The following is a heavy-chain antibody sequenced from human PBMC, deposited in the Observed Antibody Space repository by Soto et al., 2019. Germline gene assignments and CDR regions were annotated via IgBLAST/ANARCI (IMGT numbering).Heavy chain of an antibody. D-gene: IGHD2-21*02. V-gene: IGHV3-23*01. CDR3: AKTGPVTARIRFDY. CDR2: IKGNGPGT. Sequence: EVQLLESGGGSVQPGGSLRLSCAGSGFTFGAYTMAWVRQAPGKGLEWVSGIKGNGPGTYYADSVKGRFTISRDISRNTLYLQMNSLRPDDTGIYFCAKTGPVTARIRFDYWGQGALVTVSS. J-gene: IGHJ4*02. CDR1: GFTFGAYT.